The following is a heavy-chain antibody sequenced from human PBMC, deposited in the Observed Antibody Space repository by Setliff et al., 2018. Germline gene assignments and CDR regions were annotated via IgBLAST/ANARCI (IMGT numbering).Heavy chain of an antibody. V-gene: IGHV3-23*01. CDR2: ISGRDSST. J-gene: IGHJ4*02. CDR1: GFIFTKYA. CDR3: ARGGCSATSCLDY. Sequence: GGSLRLSCAASGFIFTKYAMSWVRLAPGKGLEWVSAISGRDSSTHYADSVKGRFTISRDNAKNTLYLQMNSLEAEDTAVYYCARGGCSATSCLDYWGQGILVTVSS. D-gene: IGHD2-2*01.